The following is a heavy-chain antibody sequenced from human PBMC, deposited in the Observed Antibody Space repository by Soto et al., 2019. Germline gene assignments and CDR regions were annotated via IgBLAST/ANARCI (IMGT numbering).Heavy chain of an antibody. V-gene: IGHV1-69*02. J-gene: IGHJ6*03. CDR2: IIPILGIA. CDR1: GGTFSSYT. CDR3: ARGVYSGYDYGYYYYYMDV. Sequence: QVQLVQSGAEVKKPGSSVKVSCKASGGTFSSYTISWVRQAPGQGLEWMGRIIPILGIANYAQKFKGRVTITADKSTSTAYMELSSLRSEDTAVYYCARGVYSGYDYGYYYYYMDVWGKGTTVTVAS. D-gene: IGHD5-12*01.